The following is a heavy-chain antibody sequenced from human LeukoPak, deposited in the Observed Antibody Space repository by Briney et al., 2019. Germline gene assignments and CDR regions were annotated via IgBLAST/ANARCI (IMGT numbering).Heavy chain of an antibody. J-gene: IGHJ5*02. V-gene: IGHV4-34*01. CDR2: INHSGST. Sequence: SETLSLTCAVYGGSFSGYYWSWIRQPPGKGLEWIGEINHSGSTNYNPSLKSRVTISVDTSKNQFSLKLSSVTAADTAVYYCAREVVVVPAANNWFDPWGQGTLVNVSS. D-gene: IGHD2-2*01. CDR3: AREVVVVPAANNWFDP. CDR1: GGSFSGYY.